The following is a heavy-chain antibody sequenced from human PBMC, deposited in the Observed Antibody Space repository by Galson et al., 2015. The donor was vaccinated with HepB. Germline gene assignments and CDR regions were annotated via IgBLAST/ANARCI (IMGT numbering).Heavy chain of an antibody. V-gene: IGHV3-7*03. CDR2: IKQDGSEK. CDR1: GFTFSSCW. Sequence: SLRLSCAASGFTFSSCWMSWVRQAPGKGLEWVANIKQDGSEKYYVDSVKGRFTISRDNAKNSLYLQMNSLRAEDTAVYYCARDLANYYGSGSYEDYWGQGTLVTVSS. CDR3: ARDLANYYGSGSYEDY. J-gene: IGHJ4*02. D-gene: IGHD3-10*01.